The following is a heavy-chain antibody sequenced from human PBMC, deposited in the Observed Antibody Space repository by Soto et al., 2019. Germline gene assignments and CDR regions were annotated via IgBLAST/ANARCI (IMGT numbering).Heavy chain of an antibody. J-gene: IGHJ4*02. CDR1: GGSISTSAYY. CDR2: IYYSGTS. V-gene: IGHV4-39*01. CDR3: ARKSDAVSSKPPDY. D-gene: IGHD6-19*01. Sequence: PSETLSLTCTVSGGSISTSAYYWGWIRQPPGKGLEWIGTIYYSGTSYHNPSLKSRVTISVDTSKNQFSLKLSSVTAADTAVYYCARKSDAVSSKPPDYWGQGTLVTVSS.